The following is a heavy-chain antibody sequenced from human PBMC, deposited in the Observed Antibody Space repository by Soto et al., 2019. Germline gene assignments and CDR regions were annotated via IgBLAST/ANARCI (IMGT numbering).Heavy chain of an antibody. Sequence: QVQLVQSGAEVKKPGASVKVSCKASGYTFTSYGISWVRQAPGQGLEWMGWISAYNGNTNYAQKLQGRVTMTTDTSTSTAYMELRSLRSDDTAVYYCARESSDIELVPAATDYYYGMDVWGQGTTVTVSS. CDR3: ARESSDIELVPAATDYYYGMDV. CDR1: GYTFTSYG. D-gene: IGHD2-2*01. V-gene: IGHV1-18*01. CDR2: ISAYNGNT. J-gene: IGHJ6*02.